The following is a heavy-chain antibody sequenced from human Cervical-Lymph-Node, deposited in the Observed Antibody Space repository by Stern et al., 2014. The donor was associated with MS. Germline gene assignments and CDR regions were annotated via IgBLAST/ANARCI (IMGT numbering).Heavy chain of an antibody. Sequence: QVQLQESGPRLVKPSDTLSLTCAVSGSSVSSSHWRGWIREPPGKGLEMIGYIYYAGSTYEIPSLNSRLTMSLDTSKTQFSLKLTSVTAVDTAVYYCARTFSSSWGYFDYWGQGALVTVSS. D-gene: IGHD6-13*01. CDR1: GSSVSSSHW. CDR3: ARTFSSSWGYFDY. J-gene: IGHJ4*02. CDR2: IYYAGST. V-gene: IGHV4-28*01.